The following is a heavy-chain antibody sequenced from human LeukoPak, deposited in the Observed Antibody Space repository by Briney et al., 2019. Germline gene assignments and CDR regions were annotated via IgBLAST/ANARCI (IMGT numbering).Heavy chain of an antibody. CDR1: GGSISSHY. Sequence: SETLSLTCTVSGGSISSHYWSWIRQPPGKGLEWIGYIYYSGSTNYNPSLKSRVTISVDTSKNQFSLKLSSVTAADTAVYYSARDSDSRFDYWGQGTLVTVSS. V-gene: IGHV4-59*11. CDR3: ARDSDSRFDY. D-gene: IGHD5-18*01. J-gene: IGHJ4*02. CDR2: IYYSGST.